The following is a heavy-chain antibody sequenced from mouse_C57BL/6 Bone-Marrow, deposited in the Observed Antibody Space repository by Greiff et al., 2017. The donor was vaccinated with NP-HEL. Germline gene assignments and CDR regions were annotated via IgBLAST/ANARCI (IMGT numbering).Heavy chain of an antibody. CDR3: ARKDYGSRGYVDV. V-gene: IGHV1-64*01. CDR2: IHPNSGST. D-gene: IGHD1-1*01. CDR1: GYTFTSYW. J-gene: IGHJ1*03. Sequence: QVQLQQPGAELVKPGASVKLSCKASGYTFTSYWMHWVKQRPGQGLEWIGMIHPNSGSTNYNEKFKSKATLTVDKSSSTAYMQLSRLTSEDSAVYYCARKDYGSRGYVDVWGTGTTVTVSS.